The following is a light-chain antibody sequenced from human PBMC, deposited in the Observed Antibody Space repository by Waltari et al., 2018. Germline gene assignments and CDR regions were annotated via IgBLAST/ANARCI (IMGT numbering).Light chain of an antibody. CDR2: GNN. Sequence: PVLTQPPSVSGTPGQRVPIPCTGSPPNLGEGNHVHCYQKIPGTAPKLLIFGNNNRPSGVPDRFSGSKSGTSASLAITGLQAEDEGDYYCQSFDSRLSDGVVFGGGTKVTVL. CDR1: PPNLGEGNH. V-gene: IGLV1-40*01. J-gene: IGLJ2*01. CDR3: QSFDSRLSDGVV.